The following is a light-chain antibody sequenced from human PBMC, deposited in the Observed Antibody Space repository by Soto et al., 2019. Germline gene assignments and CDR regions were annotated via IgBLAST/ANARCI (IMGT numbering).Light chain of an antibody. CDR3: QHYDHWPLP. CDR1: QSVRSN. V-gene: IGKV3-15*01. CDR2: AAS. J-gene: IGKJ4*01. Sequence: EIVMTQSPATLSVSPGERVTLSCRASQSVRSNLAWYQQIPGQAPRLLIYAASTRATGIPDRFSGSGSGTEFTLTISSLQSEDFAIYSCQHYDHWPLPFGGGTKVEIK.